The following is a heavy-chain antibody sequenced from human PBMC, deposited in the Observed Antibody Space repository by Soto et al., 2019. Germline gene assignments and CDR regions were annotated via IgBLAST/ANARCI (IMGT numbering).Heavy chain of an antibody. CDR2: IYYSGQT. J-gene: IGHJ5*02. CDR1: VVSISGSSYY. CDR3: ARHGSS. V-gene: IGHV4-39*01. Sequence: PSETLSLECSVSVVSISGSSYYWGWIRQPPGKGLEWIGSIYYSGQTYYNPSLKSRVTISVDRSKNQFSLNLTSVTATDTAFYYCARHGSSWGQGTLVTVS.